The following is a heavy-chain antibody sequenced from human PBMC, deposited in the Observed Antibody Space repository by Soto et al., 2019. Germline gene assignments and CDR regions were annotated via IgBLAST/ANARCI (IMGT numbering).Heavy chain of an antibody. Sequence: PSETLSLTCTASGGSISSSSYYWGWIRQPPGKGREWIGSIYYSGSTYYNPTLKSRVTISVDTSKNQFSLKLSSVTAADTAVYYCASGDDIVVAPASDPDYRSQRTAVTVSS. CDR1: GGSISSSSYY. J-gene: IGHJ4*02. V-gene: IGHV4-39*01. CDR2: IYYSGST. CDR3: ASGDDIVVAPASDPDY. D-gene: IGHD2-2*01.